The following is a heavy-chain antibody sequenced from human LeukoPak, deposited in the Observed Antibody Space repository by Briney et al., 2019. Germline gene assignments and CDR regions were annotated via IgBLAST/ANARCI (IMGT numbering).Heavy chain of an antibody. CDR1: GGSISSGGYS. CDR3: ARVGEAFDI. V-gene: IGHV4-30-2*01. Sequence: SETLSLTCAVSGGSISSGGYSWSWIRQPPGKGLEWIGYIYHSGSTYYNPSPKSRVTISVDRSKNQFSLKLSSVTAADTAVYYCARVGEAFDIWGQGTMVTVSS. CDR2: IYHSGST. J-gene: IGHJ3*02.